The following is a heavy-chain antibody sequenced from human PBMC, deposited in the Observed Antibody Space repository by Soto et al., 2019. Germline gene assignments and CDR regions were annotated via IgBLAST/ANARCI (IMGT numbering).Heavy chain of an antibody. CDR3: ASESYGGEFDY. D-gene: IGHD4-17*01. CDR2: INVGNGNT. V-gene: IGHV1-3*01. Sequence: ASVKVSCKASGYTFTSYAIHWVRQAPGQRLEWMGWINVGNGNTKYSQKFQGRVTITRDTSASTAYMELSSLRSEDTAVYYCASESYGGEFDYWGQGTLVTVSS. J-gene: IGHJ4*02. CDR1: GYTFTSYA.